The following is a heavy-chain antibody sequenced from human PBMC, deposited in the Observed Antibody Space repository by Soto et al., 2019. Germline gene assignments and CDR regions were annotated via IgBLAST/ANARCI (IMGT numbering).Heavy chain of an antibody. J-gene: IGHJ6*02. D-gene: IGHD3-3*01. CDR2: ISGSGGST. CDR3: AKGGITIFGVVIIDYYYGMDV. V-gene: IGHV3-23*01. CDR1: GFTFSSYA. Sequence: PGGSLRLSCAASGFTFSSYAMSWVRQAPEKGLEWVSAISGSGGSTYCADSVKGRFTISRDNSKNTLYLQMNSLRAEDTAVYYCAKGGITIFGVVIIDYYYGMDVWGQGTTVTVSS.